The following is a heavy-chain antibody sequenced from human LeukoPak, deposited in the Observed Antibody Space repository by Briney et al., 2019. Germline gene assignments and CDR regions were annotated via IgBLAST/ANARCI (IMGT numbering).Heavy chain of an antibody. CDR2: IYTSGST. CDR3: ARGAVVIAIPYYYYYMDV. V-gene: IGHV4-4*07. D-gene: IGHD2-21*01. CDR1: GGSLSSYY. J-gene: IGHJ6*03. Sequence: SETLSLTCTVSGGSLSSYYWSWIRQPAGKGLEWIGRIYTSGSTNYNPSLKSRVTMSVDTSKNQFSLRLSSVTAADTAVYYCARGAVVIAIPYYYYYMDVWGKGTTVTVSS.